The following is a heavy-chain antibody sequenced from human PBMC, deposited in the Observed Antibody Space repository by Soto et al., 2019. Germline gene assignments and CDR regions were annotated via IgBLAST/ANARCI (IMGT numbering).Heavy chain of an antibody. J-gene: IGHJ3*02. CDR2: IYHSGST. D-gene: IGHD1-26*01. CDR3: ARGGGSSRRHAFDI. V-gene: IGHV4-4*03. CDR1: GGSISSSNW. Sequence: KLRETLSLTCAVSGGSISSSNWWSWVRQPPGKGLEWIGEIYHSGSTNYNPSLKSRVTISVDKSKNQFSLKLSSVTAADTAVYYCARGGGSSRRHAFDIWGQGTMVTVSS.